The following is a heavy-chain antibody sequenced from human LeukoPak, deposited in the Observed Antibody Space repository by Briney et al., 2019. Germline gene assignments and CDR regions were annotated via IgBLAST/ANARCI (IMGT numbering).Heavy chain of an antibody. Sequence: GSLRLSCAASGFTFRNYVIHWVRQAPGKGLEWVAVTSSDLNVKLYADSVKGRFTISRDNSRSTLYLQMNSLRPEDTAIYYCAREGYYGSGSPPSLYFDYWGQGTLVTVSS. CDR1: GFTFRNYV. D-gene: IGHD3-10*01. V-gene: IGHV3-30-3*01. CDR2: TSSDLNVK. CDR3: AREGYYGSGSPPSLYFDY. J-gene: IGHJ4*02.